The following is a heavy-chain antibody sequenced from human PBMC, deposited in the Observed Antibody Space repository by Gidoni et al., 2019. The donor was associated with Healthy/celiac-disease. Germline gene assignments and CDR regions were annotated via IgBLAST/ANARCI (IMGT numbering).Heavy chain of an antibody. V-gene: IGHV3-23*01. CDR3: ARSYRGGATTTSFDY. J-gene: IGHJ4*02. D-gene: IGHD1-26*01. CDR1: GFTFSSNA. CDR2: ISGSGGSK. Sequence: EVQLLESGGGLVQPGGSLRLSCAASGFTFSSNAMIWCRQAPGKGLEWLAAISGSGGSKYYADSVKGRFTISRDNSKNTLYLQINSLRAEDTAVDYCARSYRGGATTTSFDYWGQGTLVTVSS.